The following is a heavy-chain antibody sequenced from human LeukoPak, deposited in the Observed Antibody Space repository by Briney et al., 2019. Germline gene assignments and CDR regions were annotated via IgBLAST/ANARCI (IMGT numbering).Heavy chain of an antibody. V-gene: IGHV3-48*03. CDR2: ISNSDTTI. CDR1: EFTFRSYE. J-gene: IGHJ6*02. CDR3: ARGVVGYYDRDV. D-gene: IGHD2-2*01. Sequence: GGSLRLSCAASEFTFRSYEMNWVRQAPGKGLEWISYISNSDTTIDYADSVKGRFTISRDNAKNSLYLQMHSLRVEATAVYYCARGVVGYYDRDVWGQGTTVTVSS.